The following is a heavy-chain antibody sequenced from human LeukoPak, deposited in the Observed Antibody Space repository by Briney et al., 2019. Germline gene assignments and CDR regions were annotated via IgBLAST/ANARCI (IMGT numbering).Heavy chain of an antibody. D-gene: IGHD2-2*01. CDR1: GFTFSSFS. V-gene: IGHV3-48*01. J-gene: IGHJ4*02. CDR2: ISSTSSTM. CDR3: ARSRSGYQFDY. Sequence: GGSLRLSCAASGFTFSSFSMDWVRQAPGKGLEWPSYISSTSSTMLYTDSVKGRFTISRDNAKNSLYLQMHSLRAEDTAVYYCARSRSGYQFDYWGQGTLVTVSS.